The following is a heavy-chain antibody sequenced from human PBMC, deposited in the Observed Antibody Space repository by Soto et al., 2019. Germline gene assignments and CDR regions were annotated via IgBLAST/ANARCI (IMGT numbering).Heavy chain of an antibody. CDR2: IYQSGST. CDR3: ARSYSGGDAYFDY. CDR1: GGSISSGGYA. D-gene: IGHD2-21*02. Sequence: LSLTCAVSGGSISSGGYAWAWIRQPPGKGLEWVGYIYQSGSTYYNPSLKSRVTIAADRSKNQFSLNLASVTAADTAVYYCARSYSGGDAYFDYWGQGTVVTVS. V-gene: IGHV4-30-2*01. J-gene: IGHJ4*02.